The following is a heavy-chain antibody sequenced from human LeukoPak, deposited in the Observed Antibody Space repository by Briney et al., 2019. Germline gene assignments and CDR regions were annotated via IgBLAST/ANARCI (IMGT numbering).Heavy chain of an antibody. J-gene: IGHJ5*02. CDR3: ARDISGSWFDP. Sequence: ASVKVSCKASGYTFTSYGISWVRQAPGQGLEWMGWINPNSGATDYAQNFQGRVTLTRDTSISTAYMELSSLRSDDTAVYYCARDISGSWFDPWGQGALVTVSS. V-gene: IGHV1-2*02. D-gene: IGHD3-10*01. CDR2: INPNSGAT. CDR1: GYTFTSYG.